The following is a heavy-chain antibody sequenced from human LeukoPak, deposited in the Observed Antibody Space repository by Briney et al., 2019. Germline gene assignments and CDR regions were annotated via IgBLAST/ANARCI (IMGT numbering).Heavy chain of an antibody. J-gene: IGHJ5*02. CDR3: STEGLAYCDGDCYS. CDR1: GFTFSNAW. D-gene: IGHD2-21*02. V-gene: IGHV3-15*01. CDR2: IKSKPDGGTT. Sequence: GGSLRLSCAASGFTFSNAWMSWVRQAPGKGLEWVGRIKSKPDGGTTDYAAPVKGRFTISRDDSKNTLYLQMNTLKTEDTAVYYCSTEGLAYCDGDCYSWGQGTLVTVSS.